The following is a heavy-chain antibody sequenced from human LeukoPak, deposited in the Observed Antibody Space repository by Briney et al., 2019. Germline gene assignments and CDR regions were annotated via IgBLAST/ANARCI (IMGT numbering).Heavy chain of an antibody. CDR1: GGTFSSYA. CDR3: AGYSGYSRMGVYYYCGMDV. Sequence: SVKVSCKASGGTFSSYAISWVRQAPGQGLEWMGRIIPIFGIANYAQKFQGRVTITADKSTSTAYMELSSLRSEDTAVYYCAGYSGYSRMGVYYYCGMDVWGQGTTVTVSS. D-gene: IGHD5-12*01. J-gene: IGHJ6*02. V-gene: IGHV1-69*04. CDR2: IIPIFGIA.